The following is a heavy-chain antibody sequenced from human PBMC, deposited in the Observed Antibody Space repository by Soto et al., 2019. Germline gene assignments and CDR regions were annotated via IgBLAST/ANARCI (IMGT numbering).Heavy chain of an antibody. CDR2: ISSSSSTI. D-gene: IGHD6-6*01. J-gene: IGHJ3*02. Sequence: GGSLRLSCAASGFTFSSYSMNWVRQAPGKGLEWVSYISSSSSTIYYADSVKGRFTISRDNAKNSLYLQMNSLRAEDTAVYYCASTLREEYSSSSFAFDIWGQGTMVTVSS. CDR3: ASTLREEYSSSSFAFDI. CDR1: GFTFSSYS. V-gene: IGHV3-48*04.